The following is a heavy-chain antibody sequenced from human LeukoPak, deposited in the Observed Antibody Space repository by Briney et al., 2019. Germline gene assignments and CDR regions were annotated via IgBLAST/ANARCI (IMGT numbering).Heavy chain of an antibody. CDR3: ARVGDGYNLGY. CDR2: ISGDGVTT. D-gene: IGHD5-24*01. CDR1: GFTFSSYW. V-gene: IGHV3-74*01. Sequence: PGGSLRLSCAASGFTFSSYWIHWVRQAPGKGLVWVSRISGDGVTTTYADSVKGRFTISRDNGKNTLHLQMNSLRAEDTAVYYCARVGDGYNLGYWGQGTLVTVSS. J-gene: IGHJ4*02.